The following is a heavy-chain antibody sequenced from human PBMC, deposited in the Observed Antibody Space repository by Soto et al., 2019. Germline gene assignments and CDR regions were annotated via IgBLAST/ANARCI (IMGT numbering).Heavy chain of an antibody. CDR2: IWYDGRNK. CDR1: GFTFSSYG. CDR3: ARDHHVVVPAALFDY. Sequence: QVQLVESGGGVVQPGRTLILSCAASGFTFSSYGMHWVRQAPGKGLEWVAVIWYDGRNKYYVDSVKGRFTISRDNSKNTLYLQMNSLRAEDTAVYYCARDHHVVVPAALFDYWGQGTLVTVSS. D-gene: IGHD2-2*01. V-gene: IGHV3-33*01. J-gene: IGHJ4*02.